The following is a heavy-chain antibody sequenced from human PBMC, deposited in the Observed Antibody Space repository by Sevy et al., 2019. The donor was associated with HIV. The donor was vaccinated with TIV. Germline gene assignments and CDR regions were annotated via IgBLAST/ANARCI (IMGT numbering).Heavy chain of an antibody. D-gene: IGHD6-19*01. V-gene: IGHV1-69*13. CDR1: GGTFSNYG. J-gene: IGHJ4*02. Sequence: ASVKVSCKGSGGTFSNYGISWVRQAPGQGLEWMGGIIPILGTVNYAQKFQGRVTITADDSTKTAYLELSSLRSEDTAVYYCARGGGNGWYYFDYWGQETLVTVSS. CDR2: IIPILGTV. CDR3: ARGGGNGWYYFDY.